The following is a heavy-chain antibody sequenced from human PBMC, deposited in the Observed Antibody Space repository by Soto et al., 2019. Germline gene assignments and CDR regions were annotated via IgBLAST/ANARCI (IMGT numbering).Heavy chain of an antibody. J-gene: IGHJ5*02. Sequence: PSETLSLTCAVYGGSFSGYYWSWIRQPPGKGLEWIGEINHSGSTNYNPSLKSRVTISVDTSKNQFSLKLSSVTAADTAVYYCASGFGGVIVIKNWFDPWGQGTLVTVSS. CDR1: GGSFSGYY. CDR3: ASGFGGVIVIKNWFDP. D-gene: IGHD3-16*02. V-gene: IGHV4-34*01. CDR2: INHSGST.